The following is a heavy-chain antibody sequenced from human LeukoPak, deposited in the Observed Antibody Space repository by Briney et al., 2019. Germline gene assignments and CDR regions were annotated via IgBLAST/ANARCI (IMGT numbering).Heavy chain of an antibody. CDR1: GGSISSSNW. V-gene: IGHV4-4*02. CDR3: ARGTYDILTGYFWFDP. J-gene: IGHJ5*02. CDR2: IYHSGST. Sequence: SETLSLTCAVSGGSISSSNWWSWVRQPPGKGLEWIGEIYHSGSTNYNPSLKSRVTISVDKSKNQFSLKLSSVTAADTAVYYCARGTYDILTGYFWFDPWGQGTLVTVSS. D-gene: IGHD3-9*01.